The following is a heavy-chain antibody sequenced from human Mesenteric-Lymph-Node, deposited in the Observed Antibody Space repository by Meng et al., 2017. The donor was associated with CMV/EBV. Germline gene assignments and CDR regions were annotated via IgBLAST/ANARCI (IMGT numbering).Heavy chain of an antibody. CDR2: INQDGNDK. Sequence: GGSLRLSCTVPGASISSYYWSWVRQAPGKGLEWVAYINQDGNDKYYVDSVKGRFTISRDNAKNSLYLQMNGLRAEDTAVYYCARLDHALGALDIWGQGTMVTVSS. CDR3: ARLDHALGALDI. D-gene: IGHD3-10*01. J-gene: IGHJ3*02. V-gene: IGHV3-7*01. CDR1: GASISSYY.